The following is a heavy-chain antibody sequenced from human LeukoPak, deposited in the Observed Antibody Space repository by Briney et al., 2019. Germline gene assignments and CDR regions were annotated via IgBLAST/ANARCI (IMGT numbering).Heavy chain of an antibody. CDR1: GFTFSSYA. J-gene: IGHJ5*02. Sequence: GGSLRLSCAASGFTFSSYAMSWVRQAPGKGLEWVSAISGSGGSTYYADSVKGRFTISRDNSKNTLHLQMNSLRAEDTAVYYCAKEGYDFWSGPTGFDPWGQGTLVTVSS. CDR2: ISGSGGST. D-gene: IGHD3-3*01. CDR3: AKEGYDFWSGPTGFDP. V-gene: IGHV3-23*01.